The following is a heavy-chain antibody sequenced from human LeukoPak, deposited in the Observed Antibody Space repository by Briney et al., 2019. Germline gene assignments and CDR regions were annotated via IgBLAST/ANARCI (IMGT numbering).Heavy chain of an antibody. Sequence: GRSLRLSCAASGFTFSSYGMHWVRQAPGKGLEWVAVIWYDGSNKYYADSVKGRFTISRDNSKNTLYLQMNSLRAEDTAVYYCAKDRGYYDSSGEDAFDMWGQGTMVTVSS. V-gene: IGHV3-33*06. CDR2: IWYDGSNK. D-gene: IGHD3-22*01. CDR3: AKDRGYYDSSGEDAFDM. J-gene: IGHJ3*02. CDR1: GFTFSSYG.